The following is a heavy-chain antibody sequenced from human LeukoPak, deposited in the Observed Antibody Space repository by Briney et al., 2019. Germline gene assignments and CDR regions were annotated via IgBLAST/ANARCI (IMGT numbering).Heavy chain of an antibody. Sequence: GGSLRLSCAVSGFTFSNHGMSWVRQAPGKGLECVSTISSDGGRTYYADSVKGRFTISRDNSKNMVYLQMDSLRAEDTATYFCAKLNSYGDYWGQGTLATISS. CDR1: GFTFSNHG. CDR2: ISSDGGRT. CDR3: AKLNSYGDY. D-gene: IGHD5-18*01. J-gene: IGHJ4*02. V-gene: IGHV3-23*01.